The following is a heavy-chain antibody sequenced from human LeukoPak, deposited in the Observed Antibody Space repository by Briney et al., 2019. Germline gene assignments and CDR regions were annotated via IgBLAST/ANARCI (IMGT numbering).Heavy chain of an antibody. CDR3: ARDRNYDFWSGYYPDYYYYYMDV. CDR2: INSDGSST. CDR1: GFTFSSYW. J-gene: IGHJ6*03. Sequence: GGSLRLSCAASGFTFSSYWMHWVRQAPGKGLVWVSRINSDGSSTIYADSVKGRFTISRDNAKNTLYLQMNSLRAEDTAVYYCARDRNYDFWSGYYPDYYYYYMDVWGKGTTVTVSS. V-gene: IGHV3-74*01. D-gene: IGHD3-3*01.